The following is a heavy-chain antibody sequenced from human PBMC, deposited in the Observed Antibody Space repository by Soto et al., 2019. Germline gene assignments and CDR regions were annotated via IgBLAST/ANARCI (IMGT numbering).Heavy chain of an antibody. CDR2: IYYSGST. CDR1: GGSISSSSYY. V-gene: IGHV4-39*01. J-gene: IGHJ4*02. CDR3: ARHAGLVRVDY. D-gene: IGHD6-6*01. Sequence: QLQLQESGPGLVKPSETLSLTCTVSGGSISSSSYYWGWIRQPPGKGLEWIGSIYYSGSTYYNPSLKSRVTISVDTSKNQFSLKLSSVTAADTVVYYCARHAGLVRVDYWGQGTLVTVSS.